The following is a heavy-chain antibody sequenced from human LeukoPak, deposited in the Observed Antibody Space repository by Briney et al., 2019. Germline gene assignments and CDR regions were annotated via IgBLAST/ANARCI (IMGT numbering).Heavy chain of an antibody. D-gene: IGHD3-3*01. Sequence: SETLSLTCAVYGGSFSGYYWSWIRQPPGKGLEWIGEINHSGSTNYNPSLKSRVTISVDTSKNQFSLKLSSVTAADTAVYYCARDPLRFPPNYWGQGTLVTVSS. CDR1: GGSFSGYY. V-gene: IGHV4-34*01. J-gene: IGHJ4*02. CDR2: INHSGST. CDR3: ARDPLRFPPNY.